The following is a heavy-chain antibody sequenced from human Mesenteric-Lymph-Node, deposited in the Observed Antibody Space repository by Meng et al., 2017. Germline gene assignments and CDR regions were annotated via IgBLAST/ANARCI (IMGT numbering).Heavy chain of an antibody. Sequence: ASVKVSCKASGYTFTGYYMHWVRQAPGQGLEWMGWISAYNGNTNYAQKLQGRVTMTTDTSTSTAYMELRSLRSDDTAVYYCARDRSVVRTIDYWGQGTLVTVSS. CDR1: GYTFTGYY. D-gene: IGHD1-14*01. CDR3: ARDRSVVRTIDY. CDR2: ISAYNGNT. J-gene: IGHJ4*02. V-gene: IGHV1-18*04.